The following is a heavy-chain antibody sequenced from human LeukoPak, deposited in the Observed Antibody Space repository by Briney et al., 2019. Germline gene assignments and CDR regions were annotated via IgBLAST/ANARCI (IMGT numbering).Heavy chain of an antibody. V-gene: IGHV3-30*02. CDR2: LGYDESKT. J-gene: IGHJ6*03. CDR3: AKSVIPSSYQGTYYMDV. D-gene: IGHD3-16*02. Sequence: GGSLRLSCAASGFAFSSYGMHWVRQAPGEGLEGLAFLGYDESKTFYGDSVKGRFTISRDNSKNTVHLQMNSLRPEDTALYYCAKSVIPSSYQGTYYMDVWGKGTTVTVSS. CDR1: GFAFSSYG.